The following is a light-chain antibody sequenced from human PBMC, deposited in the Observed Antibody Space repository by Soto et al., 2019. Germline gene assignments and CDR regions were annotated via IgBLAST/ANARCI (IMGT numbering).Light chain of an antibody. CDR3: QQLNRCPRT. V-gene: IGKV1-9*01. CDR1: QDISSY. J-gene: IGKJ1*01. CDR2: SAS. Sequence: DIQLTQSPSFLSASVGDRVTITCRASQDISSYLAWYQQRPGKVPRFLTHSASTLQSGVPSRFSATGSGTTFTLTISSLQPEDIATSYCQQLNRCPRTFGQGTKVEV.